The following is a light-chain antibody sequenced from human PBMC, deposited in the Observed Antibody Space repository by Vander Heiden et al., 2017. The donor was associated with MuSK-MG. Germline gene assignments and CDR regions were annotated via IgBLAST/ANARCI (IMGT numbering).Light chain of an antibody. Sequence: SYELTQPLSVSVALGQTARITCGGNNIGSKNVHWYQQKPGQAPVRVIYRDSNRPSGIPERFSGSNSGKTATLTISRAQAWDEADYYCQVWDSSTVVFGGGTQLTVL. J-gene: IGLJ2*01. CDR3: QVWDSSTVV. CDR1: NIGSKN. CDR2: RDS. V-gene: IGLV3-9*01.